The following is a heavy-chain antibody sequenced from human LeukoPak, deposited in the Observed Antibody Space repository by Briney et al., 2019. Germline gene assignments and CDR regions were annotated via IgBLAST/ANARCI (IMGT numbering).Heavy chain of an antibody. Sequence: GASVKLSCKASEGTFSSYAISWVRQAPGHGLEWMGGIIPIFGTANYAQKFQGRVTITTEESTSTAYMELSSLRSEDTAVYYCARGKMPEQWPQPYYFDYWGQGTLVTVSS. CDR2: IIPIFGTA. CDR3: ARGKMPEQWPQPYYFDY. CDR1: EGTFSSYA. D-gene: IGHD6-19*01. J-gene: IGHJ4*02. V-gene: IGHV1-69*05.